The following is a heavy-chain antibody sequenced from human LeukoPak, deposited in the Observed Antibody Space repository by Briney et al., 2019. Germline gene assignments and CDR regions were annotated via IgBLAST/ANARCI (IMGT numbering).Heavy chain of an antibody. CDR2: ISGSGGST. J-gene: IGHJ4*02. V-gene: IGHV3-23*01. D-gene: IGHD5-18*01. Sequence: GGSLRLSCAASGFTFNNYAMNWVRQAPGKGLEWVSSISGSGGSTYYADSVKGRFTISRDNSKNTLYLQMNSLRAEDTAVYYCASRDTAMVAFDYWGQGTLVTVSS. CDR1: GFTFNNYA. CDR3: ASRDTAMVAFDY.